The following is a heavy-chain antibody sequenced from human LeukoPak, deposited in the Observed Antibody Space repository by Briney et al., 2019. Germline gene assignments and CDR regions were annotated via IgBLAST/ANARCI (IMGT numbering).Heavy chain of an antibody. CDR2: IIPIFGTA. CDR1: GGTFSSYA. V-gene: IGHV1-69*13. CDR3: ARDGDTAMDLYYYYGMDV. D-gene: IGHD5-18*01. Sequence: GASVKVSCKASGGTFSSYAISWVRQAPGQGLEWMGGIIPIFGTANYAQKFQGRVTITADESTSTAYMELRSLRSDDTALYYCARDGDTAMDLYYYYGMDVWGKGTTVTVSS. J-gene: IGHJ6*04.